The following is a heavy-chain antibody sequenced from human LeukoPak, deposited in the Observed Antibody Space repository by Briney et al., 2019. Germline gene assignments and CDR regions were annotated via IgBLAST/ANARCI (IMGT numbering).Heavy chain of an antibody. V-gene: IGHV4-4*07. D-gene: IGHD6-19*01. CDR2: IYTSGST. CDR3: AREEQQWLVLIDY. J-gene: IGHJ4*02. CDR1: GGSITNYY. Sequence: SETLSLTCTVSGGSITNYYWTWIRQPAGKGLEWIGRIYTSGSTNYNPSLKSRVTMSVDTSKNQFSLKLSSVTAADTAVYYCAREEQQWLVLIDYWGQGTLVTVSS.